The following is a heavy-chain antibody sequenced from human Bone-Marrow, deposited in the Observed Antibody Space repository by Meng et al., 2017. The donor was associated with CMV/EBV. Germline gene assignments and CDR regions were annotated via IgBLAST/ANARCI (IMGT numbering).Heavy chain of an antibody. CDR1: GYTFTSYY. CDR3: ARGRDGYARKKDAFDI. D-gene: IGHD5-24*01. Sequence: ASVKVSCKASGYTFTSYYMHWVRQAPGQGLEWMGIINPSGGSTSYAQKFQGRVTITRDTSTSTVYMELSSLRSEDTAVYYCARGRDGYARKKDAFDIWGQGTMVTVSS. J-gene: IGHJ3*02. CDR2: INPSGGST. V-gene: IGHV1-46*01.